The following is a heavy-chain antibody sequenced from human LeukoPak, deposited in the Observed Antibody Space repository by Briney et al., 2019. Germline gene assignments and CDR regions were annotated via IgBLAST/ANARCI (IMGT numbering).Heavy chain of an antibody. CDR2: IYPNSGAT. V-gene: IGHV1-2*02. CDR3: AIDGVSTTPDFDY. D-gene: IGHD2-8*01. CDR1: GYTFTAYY. Sequence: GASVKVSCKTSGYTFTAYYMYWLRQAPGQGLECMGWIYPNSGATGYAQNFQGRVTMTRDTSVSTIYMELSRLRSDDTAVYYCAIDGVSTTPDFDYWGQGTLVTVSS. J-gene: IGHJ4*02.